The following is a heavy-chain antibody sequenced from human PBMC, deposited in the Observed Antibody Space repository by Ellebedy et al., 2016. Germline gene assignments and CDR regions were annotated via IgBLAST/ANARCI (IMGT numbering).Heavy chain of an antibody. CDR3: TRDIEQSSGWKGTFDF. J-gene: IGHJ3*01. D-gene: IGHD6-19*01. CDR2: INWNSGSI. Sequence: GGSLRLSCAGSGFTFADFALHWVRQAPGKGLEWVSSINWNSGSIGYADSVKGRFTISRDNAKNSLFLQMNSLTTEDTALYYCTRDIEQSSGWKGTFDFWGRGTMVTVSS. CDR1: GFTFADFA. V-gene: IGHV3-9*01.